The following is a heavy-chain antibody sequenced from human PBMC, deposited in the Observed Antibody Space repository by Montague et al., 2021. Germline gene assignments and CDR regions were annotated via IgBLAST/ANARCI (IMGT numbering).Heavy chain of an antibody. Sequence: SLRLSCAASGFSFNVYGMHWVRQAPGKGLEWVAVVGHDGNYEKYADSARGRFIVSRDNSRTTLYLQLNSLRAEDTAVYYCARDFRVGTYFDYLGQGTLVTVSS. V-gene: IGHV3-33*01. J-gene: IGHJ4*02. CDR3: ARDFRVGTYFDY. D-gene: IGHD1-26*01. CDR1: GFSFNVYG. CDR2: VGHDGNYE.